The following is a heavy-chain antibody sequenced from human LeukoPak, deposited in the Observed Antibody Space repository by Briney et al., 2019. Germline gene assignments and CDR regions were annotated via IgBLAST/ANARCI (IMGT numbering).Heavy chain of an antibody. V-gene: IGHV3-9*01. J-gene: IGHJ5*02. Sequence: GGSLRLTCAASGFTFDDYGMRWVRHAPGKGLEWVSGIRWNSDNIGYADSVKGRFTISRDNAKNSLYLQMNSLRAEDTALYYCARDLRDLSVVVVAATGGNWFDPWGQGTLVTVSS. D-gene: IGHD2-15*01. CDR3: ARDLRDLSVVVVAATGGNWFDP. CDR2: IRWNSDNI. CDR1: GFTFDDYG.